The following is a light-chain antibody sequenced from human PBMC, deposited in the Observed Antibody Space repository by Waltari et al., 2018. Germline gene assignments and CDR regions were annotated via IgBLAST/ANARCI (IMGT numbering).Light chain of an antibody. V-gene: IGKV3-20*01. CDR2: GAS. J-gene: IGKJ3*01. CDR3: QQYANSFT. CDR1: QTVSSNY. Sequence: EIVLTQSPGTLSLSPGERATLSCRASQTVSSNYLAWYQQKLGQAPRLLIYGASSRVTDIPDRFSGSGSGTDFTLTISRLEPEDFAVYYCQQYANSFTFGPGTKVDIK.